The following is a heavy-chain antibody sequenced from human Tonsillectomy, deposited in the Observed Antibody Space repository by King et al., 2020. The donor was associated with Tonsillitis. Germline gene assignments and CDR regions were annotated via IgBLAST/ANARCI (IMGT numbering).Heavy chain of an antibody. CDR2: ISYNSATV. CDR1: GFTFDDYA. J-gene: IGHJ4*02. D-gene: IGHD3-3*01. V-gene: IGHV3-9*01. CDR3: AKDNHDFWSGSALDY. Sequence: VQLVESGGGLVQPGRSLRLSCAASGFTFDDYAMHWVRHAPGKGLEWVSGISYNSATVGYADSVKGRFTISRDDAKNSLYLQMNSLRAEDTAFYYCAKDNHDFWSGSALDYWGQGTLVTVSS.